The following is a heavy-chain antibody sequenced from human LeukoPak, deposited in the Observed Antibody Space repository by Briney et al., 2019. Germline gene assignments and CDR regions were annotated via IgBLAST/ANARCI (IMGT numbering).Heavy chain of an antibody. V-gene: IGHV4-59*01. CDR3: ARLKYYYDASGYRAEYFQH. Sequence: SETLSLTCTVSGGSISSYHWSWIRQPPGKGLEWIGYIFYSGSTNYNPSLKSRVTISVYTSKNQFSLKLSSVTAADTAVYYCARLKYYYDASGYRAEYFQHWGQGTLVTVPS. D-gene: IGHD3-22*01. J-gene: IGHJ1*01. CDR2: IFYSGST. CDR1: GGSISSYH.